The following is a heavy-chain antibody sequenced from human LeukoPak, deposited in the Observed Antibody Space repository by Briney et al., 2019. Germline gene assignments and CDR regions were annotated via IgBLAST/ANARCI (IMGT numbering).Heavy chain of an antibody. V-gene: IGHV3-7*03. D-gene: IGHD5-18*01. CDR2: IKQDGSEK. Sequence: GGSLRLSCAASGFTFSCYWMSWVRQAPGKGLEWVANIKQDGSEKYYVDSVKGRFTISRDNAKNSLYLQMNSLRAEDTAVYYCASALPRIQLWQGNYWGQGTLVTVSS. CDR1: GFTFSCYW. J-gene: IGHJ4*02. CDR3: ASALPRIQLWQGNY.